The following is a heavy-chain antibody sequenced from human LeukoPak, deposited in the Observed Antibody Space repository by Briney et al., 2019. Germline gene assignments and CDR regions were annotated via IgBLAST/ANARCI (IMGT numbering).Heavy chain of an antibody. Sequence: ASXXTXXXYXXSWVRXXXXXXXXXXXXXXXILGIANYAQKFQGRVTITADKSTSTAYMELSSLRSEDTAVYYCAREPRSRGGYYYYYGMDVWGQGTTVTVSS. CDR2: XXXILGIA. V-gene: IGHV1-69*04. J-gene: IGHJ6*02. D-gene: IGHD3-10*01. CDR1: XXTXXXYX. CDR3: AREPRSRGGYYYYYGMDV.